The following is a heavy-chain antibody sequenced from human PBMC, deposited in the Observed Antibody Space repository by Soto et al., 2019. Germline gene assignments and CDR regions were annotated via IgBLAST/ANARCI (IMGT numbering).Heavy chain of an antibody. J-gene: IGHJ4*02. CDR2: ISWNSGSI. Sequence: QSGGSLRLSCAASGFTFDDYAMHWVRQAPGKGLEWVSGISWNSGSIGYADSVKGRFTISRDNAKNSLYLQMNSLRAEDTALYYCAKGRGDYYDSSGYFDYWGQGTLVTVSS. V-gene: IGHV3-9*01. CDR1: GFTFDDYA. CDR3: AKGRGDYYDSSGYFDY. D-gene: IGHD3-22*01.